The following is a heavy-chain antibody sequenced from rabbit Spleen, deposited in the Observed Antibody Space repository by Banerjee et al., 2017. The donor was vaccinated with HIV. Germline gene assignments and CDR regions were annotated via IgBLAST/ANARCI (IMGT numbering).Heavy chain of an antibody. D-gene: IGHD1-1*01. CDR3: ARDTSSSFSSYGMDL. V-gene: IGHV1S45*01. CDR1: GFSFSSGYD. Sequence: QEQLVESGGGLVKPGASLTLTCTASGFSFSSGYDMSWVRQAPGKGLEWIACINTSSGNTVYASWAKGRFTFSKTSSTTVTLQMTRLTAADTATYFCARDTSSSFSSYGMDLWGPGTLVTVS. CDR2: INTSSGNT. J-gene: IGHJ6*01.